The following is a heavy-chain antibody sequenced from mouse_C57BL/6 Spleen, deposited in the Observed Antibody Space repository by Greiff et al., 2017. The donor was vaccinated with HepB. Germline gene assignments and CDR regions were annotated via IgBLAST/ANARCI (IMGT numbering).Heavy chain of an antibody. V-gene: IGHV1-55*01. D-gene: IGHD1-1*01. CDR1: GYTFTSYW. CDR2: IYPGSGST. Sequence: QVQLQQPGAELVKPGASVKMSCKASGYTFTSYWLTWVKQRPGQGLEWIGDIYPGSGSTNYNEKFKSKATLTVDTSYSTAYMQLSSLTSEDSAVYYCAREGNYYGSSYDYWGQGTTLTVSA. CDR3: AREGNYYGSSYDY. J-gene: IGHJ2*01.